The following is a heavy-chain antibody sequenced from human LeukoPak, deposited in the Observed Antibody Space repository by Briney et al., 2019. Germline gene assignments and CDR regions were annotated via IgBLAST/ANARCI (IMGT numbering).Heavy chain of an antibody. D-gene: IGHD2-21*01. Sequence: SETLSLTCTVSGGSISSYYWSWIRQPPGKGLEWIGYIYYSGSTNYNPSLKSRVTISVDTSKNQFSLKLSSVTAADTAVYYCARAGAGFPGAFDIWGQGTMATVSS. CDR1: GGSISSYY. V-gene: IGHV4-59*01. CDR3: ARAGAGFPGAFDI. J-gene: IGHJ3*02. CDR2: IYYSGST.